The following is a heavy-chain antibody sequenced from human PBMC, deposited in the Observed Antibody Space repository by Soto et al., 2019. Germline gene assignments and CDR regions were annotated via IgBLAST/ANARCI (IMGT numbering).Heavy chain of an antibody. CDR3: ARRRASDYGGNHHPYYFDR. CDR2: ISYSGRT. Sequence: SSETLSLTCTVSGASIITDNYFWVWIRQSPRRGLEWIGSISYSGRTYDNPSLQSRVTISIDASKNQFSLKLTSVTTADTAVYYCARRRASDYGGNHHPYYFDRWGQGALVTVSS. J-gene: IGHJ4*02. D-gene: IGHD4-17*01. V-gene: IGHV4-39*01. CDR1: GASIITDNYF.